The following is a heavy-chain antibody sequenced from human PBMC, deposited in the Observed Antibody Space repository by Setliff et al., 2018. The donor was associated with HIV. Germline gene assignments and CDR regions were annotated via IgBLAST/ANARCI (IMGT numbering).Heavy chain of an antibody. CDR3: ARVAFTTGFDY. Sequence: SETLSLTCAVSGYSISSGYYWGWMRQPPGRVLEWIGNIYHSGGTHYNPSLRSRVTISVDTSKNHFSLKLCSVTAADTSVFYCARVAFTTGFDYWGQGILVTVSS. D-gene: IGHD3-3*01. CDR1: GYSISSGYY. CDR2: IYHSGGT. J-gene: IGHJ4*02. V-gene: IGHV4-38-2*01.